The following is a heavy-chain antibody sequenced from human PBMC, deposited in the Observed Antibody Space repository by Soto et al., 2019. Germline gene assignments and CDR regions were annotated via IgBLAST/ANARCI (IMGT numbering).Heavy chain of an antibody. D-gene: IGHD2-2*01. CDR1: GYTFTSYA. J-gene: IGHJ4*02. V-gene: IGHV1-3*01. CDR2: INAGNGNA. CDR3: ARVSSSTSWIEY. Sequence: QVQLVQSGAEVKKPGASVKVSCKASGYTFTSYAMHWVRQAPGQRLEWMGWINAGNGNAKYSQKFQGRVTITRDTSASTAYMELSSLRSEDTAVYYCARVSSSTSWIEYWGQGTLVTVSS.